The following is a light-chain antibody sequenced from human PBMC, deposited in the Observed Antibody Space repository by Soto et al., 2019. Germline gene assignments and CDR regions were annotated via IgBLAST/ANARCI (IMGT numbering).Light chain of an antibody. CDR1: QSVSSS. J-gene: IGKJ2*01. V-gene: IGKV3-15*01. Sequence: EIVMTQSPATLSVSPGESATLSCRASQSVSSSKLAWYQQKPGQAPRLLIYGASTRATGIPARFSGSGSGTEFNLTIRSLQSEDFAVYYCQQYNNWPYTFGQGTKLEI. CDR3: QQYNNWPYT. CDR2: GAS.